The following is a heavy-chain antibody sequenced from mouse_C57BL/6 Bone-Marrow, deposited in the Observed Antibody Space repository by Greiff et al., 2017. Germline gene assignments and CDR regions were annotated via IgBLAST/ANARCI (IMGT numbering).Heavy chain of an antibody. CDR3: ARDYYCGSSYFDY. CDR1: GFTFSDYG. V-gene: IGHV5-17*01. D-gene: IGHD1-1*01. CDR2: ISSGSSTI. J-gene: IGHJ2*01. Sequence: DVKLVESGGGLVKPGTSLKLSCAASGFTFSDYGMHWVRQAPEKGLEWVAYISSGSSTIYYADTVKGRFTIARDNAKHTTFLQMTSLRSEDTAMXYGARDYYCGSSYFDYWGQGTTLTVSS.